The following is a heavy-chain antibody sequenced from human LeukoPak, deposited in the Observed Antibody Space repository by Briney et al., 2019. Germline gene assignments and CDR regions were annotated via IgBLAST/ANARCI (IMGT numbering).Heavy chain of an antibody. D-gene: IGHD2-2*01. CDR3: ARGLVVPAASNWFDP. CDR1: GGSISSYY. J-gene: IGHJ5*02. Sequence: SETLSLTRTVSGGSISSYYWSWIRQPPGKGLEWIGYIYYSGSTNYNPSLKSRVTISVDTSKNQFSLKLSSVTAADTAVYYCARGLVVPAASNWFDPWGQGTLVTVSS. V-gene: IGHV4-59*01. CDR2: IYYSGST.